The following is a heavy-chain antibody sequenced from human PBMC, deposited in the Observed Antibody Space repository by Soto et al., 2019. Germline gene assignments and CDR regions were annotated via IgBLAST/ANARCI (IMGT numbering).Heavy chain of an antibody. D-gene: IGHD2-2*01. Sequence: SLRLSFGASGFTFNSHGMHWVRQAPGKGLEWVAVISYEGSNNFYAESVKGRFTISRDNSKNTLYLQMNSLRREDTAVYYCARGAEYQLLSRDYFYGMDVWGQGTTVTVSS. CDR3: ARGAEYQLLSRDYFYGMDV. CDR2: ISYEGSNN. J-gene: IGHJ6*02. V-gene: IGHV3-30*03. CDR1: GFTFNSHG.